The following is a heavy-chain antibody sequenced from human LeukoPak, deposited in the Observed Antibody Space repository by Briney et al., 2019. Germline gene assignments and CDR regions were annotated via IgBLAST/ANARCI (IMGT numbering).Heavy chain of an antibody. CDR3: ARASSWYVSYYGMDV. CDR1: GGSFSGYY. J-gene: IGHJ6*04. Sequence: SETLSLTCAVYGGSFSGYYWSWIRQPPGKGLEWIGEINHSGSTNYHPSLKSRVTISVDTSKNQFSLKLSSVTAADTAVYYCARASSWYVSYYGMDVWGKGTTVTVSS. D-gene: IGHD6-13*01. V-gene: IGHV4-34*01. CDR2: INHSGST.